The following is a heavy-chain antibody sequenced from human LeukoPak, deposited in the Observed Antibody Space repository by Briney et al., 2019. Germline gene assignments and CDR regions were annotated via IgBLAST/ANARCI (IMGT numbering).Heavy chain of an antibody. J-gene: IGHJ4*02. CDR1: GYSFTSYW. CDR2: IYLGESDT. V-gene: IGHV5-51*01. D-gene: IGHD4-11*01. CDR3: ARRAPNYSNYDFDY. Sequence: PGDSLKISCKGSGYSFTSYWIGWVRQMPGKGLEWIWIIYLGESDTRYSPSFQGQVTVSAHKSIRTAYLQWRSLKASDTAMYYCARRAPNYSNYDFDYWGQGTLVTVSS.